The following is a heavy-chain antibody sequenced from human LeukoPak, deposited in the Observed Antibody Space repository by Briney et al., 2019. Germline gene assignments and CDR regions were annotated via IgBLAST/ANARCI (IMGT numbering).Heavy chain of an antibody. D-gene: IGHD3-9*01. CDR2: IGGRDGST. Sequence: GGSLRLSCAASGFTFSSYGMSWVRQAPGKGLEWVSAIGGRDGSTYYADSVKGRFTISRDNSKNTLYVQMNSLRAEDTAVYYCAGERGDITDYWGQGTLVTVSS. CDR1: GFTFSSYG. J-gene: IGHJ4*02. CDR3: AGERGDITDY. V-gene: IGHV3-23*01.